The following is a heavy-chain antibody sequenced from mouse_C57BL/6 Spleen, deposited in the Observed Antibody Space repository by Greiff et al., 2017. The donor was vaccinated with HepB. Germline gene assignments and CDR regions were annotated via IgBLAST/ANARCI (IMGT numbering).Heavy chain of an antibody. D-gene: IGHD4-1*01. CDR2: IDPETGGT. J-gene: IGHJ2*01. CDR1: GYTFTDYE. CDR3: TRDWDGVDY. Sequence: VKLQESGAELVRPGASVTLSCKASGYTFTDYEMHWVKQTPVHGLEWIGAIDPETGGTAYNQKFKGKAILTADKSSSTAYMELRSLTSEDSAVYYCTRDWDGVDYWGQGTTLTVSS. V-gene: IGHV1-15*01.